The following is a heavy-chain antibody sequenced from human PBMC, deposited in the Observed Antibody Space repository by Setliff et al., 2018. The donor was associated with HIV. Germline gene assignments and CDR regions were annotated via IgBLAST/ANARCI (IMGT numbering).Heavy chain of an antibody. V-gene: IGHV4-4*07. J-gene: IGHJ6*03. CDR3: ALTAHNLLRGYMDV. CDR2: FYVGGDT. CDR1: GGPVSTYY. Sequence: PSETLSLTCTVSGGPVSTYYWSWIRQPAGKGLEWIGRFYVGGDTNYNPSLESRVTMSVDTSKKQFSLKLKSVTAADTAVYYCALTAHNLLRGYMDVWGKGTKVTVSS. D-gene: IGHD7-27*01.